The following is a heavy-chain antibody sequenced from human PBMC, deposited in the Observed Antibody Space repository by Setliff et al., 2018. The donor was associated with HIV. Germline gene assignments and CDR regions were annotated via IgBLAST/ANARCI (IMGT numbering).Heavy chain of an antibody. Sequence: GESLRLSCAVSGFPFSISPMNWVRLPPGKGPVWLSRINAAGGNTNYVDSVKGRFTISRDNAGSTVYLQMSSLRAEDTAVYYCATDPVDGSSYWGQGTLVTVSS. CDR2: INAAGGNT. V-gene: IGHV3-74*01. CDR1: GFPFSISP. D-gene: IGHD3-10*01. CDR3: ATDPVDGSSY. J-gene: IGHJ4*02.